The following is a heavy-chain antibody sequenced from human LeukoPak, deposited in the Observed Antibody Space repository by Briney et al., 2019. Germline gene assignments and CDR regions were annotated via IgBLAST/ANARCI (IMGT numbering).Heavy chain of an antibody. D-gene: IGHD3-22*01. CDR2: ISRSGSTR. Sequence: PGGSLRLSCAASGFTFSDYYMSWIRQVPGKGLEWVSHISRSGSTRYYADSLKGRFTISRDNAKNSLYLQMNSLRAEDTAVYYCARTAYYYDSSGYDDAFDIWGQGTMVTVSS. CDR1: GFTFSDYY. CDR3: ARTAYYYDSSGYDDAFDI. J-gene: IGHJ3*02. V-gene: IGHV3-11*01.